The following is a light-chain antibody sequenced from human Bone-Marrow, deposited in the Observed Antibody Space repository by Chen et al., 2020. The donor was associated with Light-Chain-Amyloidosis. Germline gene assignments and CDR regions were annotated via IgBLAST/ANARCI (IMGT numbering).Light chain of an antibody. CDR2: YDN. Sequence: NFMLTQPHSVSESPGKTVTISCTGSSGSIASNYVQWYQQRPGSAPTTVISYDNQRPSGVLDRFSGSSDSSSNTASLSISGLKPEGEAVYYCQSYDSSISHVVFGGGTKLTF. CDR3: QSYDSSISHVV. CDR1: SGSIASNY. J-gene: IGLJ2*01. V-gene: IGLV6-57*02.